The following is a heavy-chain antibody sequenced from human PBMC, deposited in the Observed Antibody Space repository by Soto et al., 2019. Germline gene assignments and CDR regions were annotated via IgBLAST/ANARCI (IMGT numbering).Heavy chain of an antibody. J-gene: IGHJ3*02. CDR1: GFSLRTTGVG. D-gene: IGHD6-19*01. CDR3: AHKTPPDSGAFDI. CDR2: PYWDDDN. V-gene: IGHV2-5*02. Sequence: SGPTLVNPTQALTLTCTFSGFSLRTTGVGVGWIRQPPGKALEWLALPYWDDDNRYNPSLKSRLTLTKDTSKSQVVLTLTNVDPADTATYYCAHKTPPDSGAFDIWGQGTMVTVSS.